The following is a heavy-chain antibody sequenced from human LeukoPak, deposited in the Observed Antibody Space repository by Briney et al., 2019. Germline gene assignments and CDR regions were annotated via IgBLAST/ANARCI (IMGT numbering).Heavy chain of an antibody. V-gene: IGHV3-23*01. CDR2: ISGSSDST. D-gene: IGHD5-18*01. Sequence: PGGSLRLSCADSGFTFSNYAMKWVRQAPGKGLEWVSAISGSSDSTYYVDSVKGRFTISRDNPKNTFYLQMNSLRAEDMAVYYCAKDRSYSYGGIDYWGQGTLVTVSS. CDR3: AKDRSYSYGGIDY. CDR1: GFTFSNYA. J-gene: IGHJ4*02.